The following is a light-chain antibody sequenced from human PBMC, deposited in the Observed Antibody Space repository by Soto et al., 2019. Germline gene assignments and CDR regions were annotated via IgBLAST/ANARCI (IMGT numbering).Light chain of an antibody. CDR3: QQYSDWPPWT. CDR1: QSVKTK. Sequence: EIVMTQSPDTLSVSPGERASLSCRASQSVKTKLAWYQKKPGQPPRLLIYGASIRATGIPARFSGSGSGTEFTLTISSLQSEDFAVYYCQQYSDWPPWTXGXGXKVEXK. V-gene: IGKV3-15*01. CDR2: GAS. J-gene: IGKJ1*01.